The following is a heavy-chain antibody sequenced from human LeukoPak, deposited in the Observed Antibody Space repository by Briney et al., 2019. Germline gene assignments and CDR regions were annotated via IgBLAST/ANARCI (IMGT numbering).Heavy chain of an antibody. CDR1: SGSISIGNFY. Sequence: SETLSLTCTVSSGSISIGNFYWSWIRQPPGKGLEWIGYIFYLGSTYYNLSLKSRVTMSVDTSKNQFSLKLRSVTAADTAVYYCARKYPDHWFDPWGQGTLVTVSS. CDR3: ARKYPDHWFDP. CDR2: IFYLGST. V-gene: IGHV4-30-4*01. J-gene: IGHJ5*02. D-gene: IGHD6-6*01.